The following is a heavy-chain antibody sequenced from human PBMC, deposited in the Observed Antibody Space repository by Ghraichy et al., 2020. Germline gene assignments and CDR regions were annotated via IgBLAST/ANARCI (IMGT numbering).Heavy chain of an antibody. D-gene: IGHD1-26*01. V-gene: IGHV3-23*01. CDR3: AKGGSFSPAYYFDF. Sequence: GGSLRLSCAASGFTFSSYAMTWVRQAPGKGLEWVSGISGSGGSTYYAGSVKGRFTISRDNSKNTLYLQMNSLRAEDTAVYYCAKGGSFSPAYYFDFWGQGTRVTVSS. CDR2: ISGSGGST. CDR1: GFTFSSYA. J-gene: IGHJ4*02.